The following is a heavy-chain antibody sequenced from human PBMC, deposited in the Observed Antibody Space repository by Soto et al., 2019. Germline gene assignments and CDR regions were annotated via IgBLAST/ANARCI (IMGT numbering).Heavy chain of an antibody. D-gene: IGHD3-16*01. CDR1: GLTVSHNY. J-gene: IGHJ6*02. Sequence: PGGSLRLSCVASGLTVSHNYMAWVRQAPERGLEWVSILYTDGTTYYADSVKGRFTISRDSSKNTLFLQMDSLRAEDTAVYYCVRPRPSGENYGMDVWGQGTTVTVSS. V-gene: IGHV3-53*01. CDR3: VRPRPSGENYGMDV. CDR2: LYTDGTT.